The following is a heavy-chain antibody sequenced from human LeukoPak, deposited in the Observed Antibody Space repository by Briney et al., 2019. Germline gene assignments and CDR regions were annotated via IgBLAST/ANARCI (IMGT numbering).Heavy chain of an antibody. Sequence: ASVKASCKSSGYTFINYAIHWVRQAPGHRLEWMGWISPYNGDTKYSQKLQGRVSITMDTSASTAYMDLSTLTSEDTAVYYCARGSSSDWPLEYWGRGILVTVSS. CDR2: ISPYNGDT. D-gene: IGHD6-19*01. J-gene: IGHJ4*02. CDR1: GYTFINYA. CDR3: ARGSSSDWPLEY. V-gene: IGHV1-3*01.